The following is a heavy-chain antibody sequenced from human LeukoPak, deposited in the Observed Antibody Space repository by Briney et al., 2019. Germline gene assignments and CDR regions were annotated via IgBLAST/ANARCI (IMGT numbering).Heavy chain of an antibody. J-gene: IGHJ4*02. V-gene: IGHV4-30-4*08. CDR1: GGSISSGDYY. CDR2: IYYSGST. Sequence: PSQTLSLTCTVSGGSISSGDYYWSWIRQPPGKGLEWIGYIYYSGSTYYNPSLKSRVTISVDTSKSQFSLKLSSVTAADTAVYYCARGEVDTAMVNFDYWGQGTLVTVSS. CDR3: ARGEVDTAMVNFDY. D-gene: IGHD5-18*01.